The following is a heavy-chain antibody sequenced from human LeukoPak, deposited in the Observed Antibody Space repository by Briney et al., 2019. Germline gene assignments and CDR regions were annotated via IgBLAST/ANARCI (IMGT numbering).Heavy chain of an antibody. CDR3: AKDQGIYGRAEYLQH. D-gene: IGHD6-13*01. V-gene: IGHV3-23*01. CDR2: IGSSGGST. J-gene: IGHJ1*01. CDR1: GFICSSCA. Sequence: GGSLRLFCAASGFICSSCAMSWVRQAPGKGLEWVSGIGSSGGSTYYADSVKGRFTISRDNSKNTLYLQMNSLRAEDTAVYYCAKDQGIYGRAEYLQHWGQGTLVTSSS.